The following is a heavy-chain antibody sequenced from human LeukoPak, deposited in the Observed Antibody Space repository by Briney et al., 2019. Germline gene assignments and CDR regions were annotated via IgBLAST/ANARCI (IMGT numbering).Heavy chain of an antibody. CDR1: GFXFSSYE. V-gene: IGHV3-48*03. J-gene: IGHJ4*02. CDR3: AREARLYGDYFDY. Sequence: GGSLRLSCAASGFXFSSYEMNWVRQAPGKGLEWVSYISSSGTIYYADSVKGRFTISRDNAKNSPYLQMNSLRADDTAVYYCAREARLYGDYFDYWGQGTLVTVSS. D-gene: IGHD4-17*01. CDR2: ISSSGTI.